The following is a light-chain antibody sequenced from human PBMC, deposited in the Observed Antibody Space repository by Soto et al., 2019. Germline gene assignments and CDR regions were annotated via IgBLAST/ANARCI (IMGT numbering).Light chain of an antibody. J-gene: IGKJ4*01. CDR2: DAS. V-gene: IGKV1-33*01. CDR3: QQYDNIPGLT. CDR1: QDISNY. Sequence: DIPMTQSPSSLSASVGDRVTITCQASQDISNYLNRYQQKPGKAPKLLIYDASNLETGVPSRFSGSGSGTDVTFTISSLQPEDIATYYCQQYDNIPGLTFGGGTKVEIK.